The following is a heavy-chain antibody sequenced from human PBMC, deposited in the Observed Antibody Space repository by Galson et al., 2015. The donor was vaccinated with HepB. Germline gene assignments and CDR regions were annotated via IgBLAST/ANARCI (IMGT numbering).Heavy chain of an antibody. V-gene: IGHV3-30*18. CDR1: GFTFSSYG. CDR3: AKDRYSSGWIDWYFDL. J-gene: IGHJ2*01. CDR2: ISYDGSNK. Sequence: SLRLSCAASGFTFSSYGMHWVRQAPGKGLEWVAVISYDGSNKYYADSVKGRFTISRDNSKNTLYLQMNSLRAEDTAVYNCAKDRYSSGWIDWYFDLWGRGTLVTVSS. D-gene: IGHD6-19*01.